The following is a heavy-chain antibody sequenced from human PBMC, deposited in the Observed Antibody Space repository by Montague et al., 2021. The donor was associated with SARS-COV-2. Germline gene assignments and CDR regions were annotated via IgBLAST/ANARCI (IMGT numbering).Heavy chain of an antibody. V-gene: IGHV4-59*01. Sequence: SETLSLTCTVSGGSISSYYWSWIRQPPGKGLEWIGYIYYSGSTNYNPSLKSRVTISVDTSKNQFSLKLSSVTAADTAVYYCARDHSCSWYMRFDPWGQGTLVTVSS. J-gene: IGHJ5*02. CDR2: IYYSGST. D-gene: IGHD6-13*01. CDR3: ARDHSCSWYMRFDP. CDR1: GGSISSYY.